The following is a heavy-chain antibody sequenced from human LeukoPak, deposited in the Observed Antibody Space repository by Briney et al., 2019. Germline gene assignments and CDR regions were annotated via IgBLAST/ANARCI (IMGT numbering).Heavy chain of an antibody. CDR3: ARAQQIYGESPFDY. D-gene: IGHD4-17*01. V-gene: IGHV1-18*01. CDR2: ISAYNGNT. J-gene: IGHJ4*02. CDR1: GYTFTSYG. Sequence: ASVKVSCKASGYTFTSYGISWVRQAPGQGLEWMGWISAYNGNTNYAQKLQGRVTMTTDTSTSTAYMELRSLRSDDTAVYYCARAQQIYGESPFDYWGQGTLVTVSS.